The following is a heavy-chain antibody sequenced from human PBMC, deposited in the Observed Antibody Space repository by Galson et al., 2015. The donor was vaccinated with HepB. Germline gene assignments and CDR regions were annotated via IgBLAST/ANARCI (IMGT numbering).Heavy chain of an antibody. V-gene: IGHV3-30*04. D-gene: IGHD4-17*01. CDR2: ISNDGSNK. J-gene: IGHJ4*02. CDR3: ARGGLTVTTFRFGY. CDR1: GFIFSNYA. Sequence: SLRLSCAASGFIFSNYAMHWVRQAPGKGLEWVALISNDGSNKYYADSVQGRFTISRDKFKKMVYVQMNSLRVEDTAVYYCARGGLTVTTFRFGYWGQGTLVTVSS.